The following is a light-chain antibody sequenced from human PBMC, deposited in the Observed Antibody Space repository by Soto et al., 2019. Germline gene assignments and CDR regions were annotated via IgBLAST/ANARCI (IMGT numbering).Light chain of an antibody. CDR1: QSISSW. J-gene: IGKJ1*01. CDR2: DAS. CDR3: QQYNSYSQWT. Sequence: DIQMTQSPSTLSASVGDRVTITCRASQSISSWLAWYQQKPGKAPKLLIYDASSLESGVPSRFSGGGSGTEFTLTISSLQPDDFATYYCQQYNSYSQWTFGQGTKVEIK. V-gene: IGKV1-5*01.